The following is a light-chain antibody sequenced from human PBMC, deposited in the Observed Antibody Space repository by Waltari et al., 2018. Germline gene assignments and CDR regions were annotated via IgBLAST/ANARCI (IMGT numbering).Light chain of an antibody. CDR3: QEYSSSRT. CDR1: QSVSSSY. CDR2: GTS. J-gene: IGKJ1*01. Sequence: EIVLMQSPGTLSLSPGERATLSCRASQSVSSSYLAGYQKKPGQAPRLLMYGTSRRATGIPDRFSGSGSGTEFTLTISRLEPEDFAVYYCQEYSSSRTFGQGTKVEIK. V-gene: IGKV3-20*01.